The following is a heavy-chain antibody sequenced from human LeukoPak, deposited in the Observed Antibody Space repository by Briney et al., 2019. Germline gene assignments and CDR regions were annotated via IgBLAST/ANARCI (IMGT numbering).Heavy chain of an antibody. CDR2: IYTSGST. J-gene: IGHJ6*03. CDR3: AREHSGYDSYYYYYMDV. D-gene: IGHD5-12*01. CDR1: GGSISSYY. Sequence: SETLSLTCAVSGGSISSYYWSWIRQPAGKGLEWIGRIYTSGSTNYNPSLKSRVTMSVDTSKNQFSLKLSSVTAADTAVYYCAREHSGYDSYYYYYMDVWGKGTTVTVSS. V-gene: IGHV4-4*07.